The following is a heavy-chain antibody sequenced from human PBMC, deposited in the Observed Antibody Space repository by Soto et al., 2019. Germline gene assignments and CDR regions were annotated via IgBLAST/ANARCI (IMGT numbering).Heavy chain of an antibody. J-gene: IGHJ6*02. CDR2: IYPGDSDT. D-gene: IGHD3-22*01. V-gene: IGHV5-51*01. CDR3: ARHGAPYYYDSSGYYRYYYGMDV. Sequence: PRESLKISCKCSGYSFTSYWIGWVRQMPGKGLEWMGIIYPGDSDTRYSPSFQGQVTISADKSISTAYLQWSSLKASDTAMYYCARHGAPYYYDSSGYYRYYYGMDVWGQGTTVTVSS. CDR1: GYSFTSYW.